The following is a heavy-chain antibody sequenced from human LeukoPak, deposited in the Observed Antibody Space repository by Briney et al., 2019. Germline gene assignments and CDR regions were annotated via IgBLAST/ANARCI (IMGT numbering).Heavy chain of an antibody. V-gene: IGHV4-39*07. CDR3: ARAPTWTGYYYYMDV. D-gene: IGHD3-16*01. CDR2: ISYSGSP. CDR1: GASLTRNNFY. Sequence: KPSETLSLTCTVSGASLTRNNFYWGWIRQPPGKGLEWIGTISYSGSPYYSPSLKSRVTISLDTSKNEFSLRLSSVTAADTAVYYCARAPTWTGYYYYMDVWGKGTTVTVSS. J-gene: IGHJ6*03.